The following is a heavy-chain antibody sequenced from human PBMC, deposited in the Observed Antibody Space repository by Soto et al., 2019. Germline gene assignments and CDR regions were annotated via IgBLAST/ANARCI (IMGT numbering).Heavy chain of an antibody. CDR3: ARERYDILTGLPRFDY. CDR1: GFTFSSYS. J-gene: IGHJ4*02. Sequence: GGSLRLSCAASGFTFSSYSMNWVRQAPGKGLEWVSSISSSSSYIYYADSVKGRFTISRDNAKNSLYLQMNSLRAEDTAVYYCARERYDILTGLPRFDYWGQGTLVTVSS. CDR2: ISSSSSYI. V-gene: IGHV3-21*01. D-gene: IGHD3-9*01.